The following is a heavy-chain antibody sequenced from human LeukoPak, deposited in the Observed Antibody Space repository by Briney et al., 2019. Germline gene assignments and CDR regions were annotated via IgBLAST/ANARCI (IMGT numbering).Heavy chain of an antibody. V-gene: IGHV4-59*08. Sequence: SETLSLTCTVSGGSISSYYWSWIRQPPGKGLEGIGYIYYSGSTNYNPSLKSRVTISVDTSKNQFSLKLSSVTAADTAVYYCARHHADYYDSSGYRPDDAFDIWGQGTMVTVSS. CDR3: ARHHADYYDSSGYRPDDAFDI. CDR1: GGSISSYY. D-gene: IGHD3-22*01. J-gene: IGHJ3*02. CDR2: IYYSGST.